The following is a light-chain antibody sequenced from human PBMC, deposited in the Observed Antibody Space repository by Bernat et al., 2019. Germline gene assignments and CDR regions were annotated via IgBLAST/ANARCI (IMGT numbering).Light chain of an antibody. J-gene: IGLJ3*02. CDR3: QTGDNGAVM. CDR1: LLGDRY. CDR2: QDS. V-gene: IGLV3-1*01. Sequence: SYELSQPPSVSVSPGQTASITCSGDLLGDRYVCLYQQKPGQSPVLVISQDSQRPSGIPERFSGSNYGNTATLTISGTQAMDEANYYCQTGDNGAVMFGGGTKLTVL.